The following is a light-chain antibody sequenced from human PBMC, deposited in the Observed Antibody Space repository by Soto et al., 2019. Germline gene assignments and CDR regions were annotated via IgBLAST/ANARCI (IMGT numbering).Light chain of an antibody. CDR3: MQGTHWPIT. Sequence: VVMTRFPHSLPFTLVHPASISCRSNQSLVHSDGIAYFSWFQQRPGRSPRRLIYKVSNRDSGVPARFSGSGSGTDFALKISRVEAEDVGVYYCMQGTHWPITFGQGTRLEIK. CDR1: QSLVHSDGIAY. J-gene: IGKJ5*01. V-gene: IGKV2-30*02. CDR2: KVS.